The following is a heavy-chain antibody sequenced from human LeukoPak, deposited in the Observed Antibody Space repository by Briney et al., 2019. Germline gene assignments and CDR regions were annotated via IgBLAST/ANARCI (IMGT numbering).Heavy chain of an antibody. J-gene: IGHJ4*02. CDR2: ISSGRSVM. V-gene: IGHV3-48*02. CDR3: AGGVYGYNAFDY. CDR1: GFTFSVYG. D-gene: IGHD5/OR15-5a*01. Sequence: PGGSLRLSCAASGFTFSVYGMSWVRQAPGKGLEWVSHISSGRSVMNYADSAKGRFTISRGNGKNSVYLQMNSLRDEDTAVYYCAGGVYGYNAFDYWGQGTLVSVSS.